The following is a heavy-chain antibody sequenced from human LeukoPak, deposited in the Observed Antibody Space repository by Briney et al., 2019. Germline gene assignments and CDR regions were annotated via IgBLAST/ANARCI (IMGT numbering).Heavy chain of an antibody. J-gene: IGHJ5*02. V-gene: IGHV1-2*02. CDR2: INPNSGGT. Sequence: ASVKVSCKASGYTFTGYYMHWVRQAPGQGLEWMGWINPNSGGTNYALKFQGRVTVTRDTSISTAYMELSRLRSDDTAVYYCARYGLRGSYLNWFDPWGQGTLVTVSS. D-gene: IGHD1-26*01. CDR3: ARYGLRGSYLNWFDP. CDR1: GYTFTGYY.